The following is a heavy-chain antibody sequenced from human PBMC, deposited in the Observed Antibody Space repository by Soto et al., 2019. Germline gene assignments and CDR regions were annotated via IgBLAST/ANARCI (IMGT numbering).Heavy chain of an antibody. D-gene: IGHD6-13*01. Sequence: ASVKVSCKVSGYTLTELSMHWVRQAPGKGLEWMGGFDPEDGETIYAQKFQGRVTMTEDTSTDTAYMELSGLRSEDTAVYYCATDRVAAAGLYYYYYGMAVWAQGTTVTVSS. CDR1: GYTLTELS. CDR2: FDPEDGET. V-gene: IGHV1-24*01. CDR3: ATDRVAAAGLYYYYYGMAV. J-gene: IGHJ6*02.